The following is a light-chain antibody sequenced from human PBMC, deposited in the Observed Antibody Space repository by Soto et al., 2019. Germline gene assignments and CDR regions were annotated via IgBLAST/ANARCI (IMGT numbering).Light chain of an antibody. CDR2: DAS. J-gene: IGKJ1*01. Sequence: DIQITQSPSTLSSSVGDRVTITCRASQSISNWVAWYQQKAGLAPKLLISDASNLESGVPSRFGGSGSGTEFTLTISSLQPDDFATYYCQQYNTFSTWTFGQGTKVDIK. CDR1: QSISNW. CDR3: QQYNTFSTWT. V-gene: IGKV1-5*01.